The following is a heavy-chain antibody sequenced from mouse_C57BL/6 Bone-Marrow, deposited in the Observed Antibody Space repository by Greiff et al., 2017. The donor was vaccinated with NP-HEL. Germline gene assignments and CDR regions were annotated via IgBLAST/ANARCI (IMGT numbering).Heavy chain of an antibody. CDR3: ARGWGTTVVAPFDY. Sequence: QVQLQQSGAELARPGASVKLSCKASGYTFTSYGISWVKQRTGQGLECIGEIYPRSGNTYYNEKFKGKATLTADKSSSTAYMELRSLTSEDSAVYFCARGWGTTVVAPFDYWGQGTTLTVSS. CDR2: IYPRSGNT. CDR1: GYTFTSYG. D-gene: IGHD1-1*01. V-gene: IGHV1-81*01. J-gene: IGHJ2*01.